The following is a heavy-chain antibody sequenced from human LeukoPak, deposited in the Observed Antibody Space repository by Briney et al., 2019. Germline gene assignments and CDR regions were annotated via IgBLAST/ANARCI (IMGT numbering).Heavy chain of an antibody. CDR2: IRYDGSNK. CDR1: GFTFSSYG. J-gene: IGHJ6*03. D-gene: IGHD3-10*01. V-gene: IGHV3-30*02. Sequence: GSLRLSCAASGFTFSSYGMYWVRQAPGKGLEWVAFIRYDGSNKYYADSVKGRFTISRDNSKNTLYLQMKSLRAEDTAVYYCARLSAYYYGSYFYYYMDVWGKGTTVTVSS. CDR3: ARLSAYYYGSYFYYYMDV.